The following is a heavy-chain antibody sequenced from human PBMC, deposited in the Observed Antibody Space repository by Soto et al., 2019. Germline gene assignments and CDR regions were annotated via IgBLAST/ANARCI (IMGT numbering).Heavy chain of an antibody. Sequence: GGSLRLSCAASGFTFSSYGMHWVRQAPGKGLEWVAVISYDGSNKYYADSVKGRFTISRDNSKNTLYLQMNSLRAEDTAVYYCAATSDYYDSSGYSRENWFDPWGQGTLVTVSS. CDR1: GFTFSSYG. CDR3: AATSDYYDSSGYSRENWFDP. J-gene: IGHJ5*02. D-gene: IGHD3-22*01. CDR2: ISYDGSNK. V-gene: IGHV3-30*03.